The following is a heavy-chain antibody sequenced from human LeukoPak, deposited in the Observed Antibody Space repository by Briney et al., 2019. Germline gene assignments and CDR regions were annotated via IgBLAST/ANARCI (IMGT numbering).Heavy chain of an antibody. V-gene: IGHV3-7*01. CDR3: ARTGTTYRIAY. D-gene: IGHD1-1*01. CDR1: GFTFDIYW. CDR2: ISPDEREE. Sequence: PGGSLRLSCVASGFTFDIYWMTWVRQAPGKGLEWVANISPDEREEYYVDSVKGRFTISRDNAKNSLSLQMNSLTAADTAVYYCARTGTTYRIAYWGQGTLVTVSS. J-gene: IGHJ4*02.